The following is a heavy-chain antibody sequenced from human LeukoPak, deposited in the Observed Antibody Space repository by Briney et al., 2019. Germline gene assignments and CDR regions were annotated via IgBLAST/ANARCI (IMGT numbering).Heavy chain of an antibody. D-gene: IGHD3-3*01. J-gene: IGHJ4*02. V-gene: IGHV4-31*03. CDR2: IYYSGST. Sequence: SETLSLTCTVSGGSITSSNYFWGWIRQHPGKGLEWIGYIYYSGSTYYNPSLKSRVTISVDTSKNQFSLKLSSVTAADTAVYYCARGNYDFWSGTTNYYFDYWGQGTLVTVSS. CDR1: GGSITSSNYF. CDR3: ARGNYDFWSGTTNYYFDY.